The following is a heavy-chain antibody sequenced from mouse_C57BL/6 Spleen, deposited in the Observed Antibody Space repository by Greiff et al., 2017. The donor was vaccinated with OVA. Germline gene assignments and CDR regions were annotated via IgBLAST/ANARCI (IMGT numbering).Heavy chain of an antibody. CDR2: LYPGSGST. CDR1: GYTFTSYW. V-gene: IGHV1-55*01. CDR3: AREEITTVEEAWFAY. D-gene: IGHD1-1*01. J-gene: IGHJ3*01. Sequence: QVQLQQPGAELVKPGASVKMSCKASGYTFTSYWITWVKQRPGQGLEWIGDLYPGSGSTNYNEKFKSKATLTVDTSSSTAYMQLSSLTSEDAAVYYCAREEITTVEEAWFAYWGQGTLVTVSA.